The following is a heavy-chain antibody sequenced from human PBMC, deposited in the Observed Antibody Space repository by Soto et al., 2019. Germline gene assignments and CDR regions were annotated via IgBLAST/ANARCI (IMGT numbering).Heavy chain of an antibody. J-gene: IGHJ4*02. Sequence: GRPLRLSCAAAEVTFSSYSMNWVRQAPGKGLEWVSSISSTSSYIYYADSVRGRFTISRDNAKNSLYLQLNSLRAEDTAVYYCARDPSYFDFWGQGTLVTVSS. CDR3: ARDPSYFDF. CDR1: EVTFSSYS. V-gene: IGHV3-21*01. CDR2: ISSTSSYI.